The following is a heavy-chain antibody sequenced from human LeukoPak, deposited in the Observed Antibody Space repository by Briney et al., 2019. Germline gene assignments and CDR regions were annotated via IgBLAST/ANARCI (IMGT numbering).Heavy chain of an antibody. D-gene: IGHD4-17*01. Sequence: GASVKVSCKASGYTFTSYDINWVRQATGQGPEWMGWMNPNSGNAGYAQKFQGRVTMTRNTSISTAYMELSSLRSEDTAVYYCARAYGDYVGYYYYYMDVWGKGTTVTISS. J-gene: IGHJ6*03. V-gene: IGHV1-8*01. CDR2: MNPNSGNA. CDR3: ARAYGDYVGYYYYYMDV. CDR1: GYTFTSYD.